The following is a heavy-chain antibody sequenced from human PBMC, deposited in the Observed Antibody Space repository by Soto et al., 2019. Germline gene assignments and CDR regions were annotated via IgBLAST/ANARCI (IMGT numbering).Heavy chain of an antibody. V-gene: IGHV3-7*01. Sequence: EVLLEESGGGLVQPGGSLRLSCAASGITFSTYWMNWVRQAPGRGLEWVANINEDGSKEYYVGSVKGRFTISRDNAKNSLYLQMTSLRVEDTAVYYCARGGRFDTPYQNFDSWGQGTLITVSP. J-gene: IGHJ4*02. CDR2: INEDGSKE. CDR1: GITFSTYW. CDR3: ARGGRFDTPYQNFDS. D-gene: IGHD2-2*01.